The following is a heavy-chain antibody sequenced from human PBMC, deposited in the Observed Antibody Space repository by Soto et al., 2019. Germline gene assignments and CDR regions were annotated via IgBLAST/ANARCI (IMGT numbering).Heavy chain of an antibody. CDR1: GFTFSDYY. CDR2: ISSSGSTI. D-gene: IGHD2-2*01. Sequence: PGGSLRLSCAASGFTFSDYYMSWIRQAPGKGLEWVSYISSSGSTIYYADSVKGRFTISRDNAKNSLYLQMNSLRAEDTAVYYCARQRCSSTSCYLTGVYWGQGTLVTVSS. J-gene: IGHJ4*02. V-gene: IGHV3-11*01. CDR3: ARQRCSSTSCYLTGVY.